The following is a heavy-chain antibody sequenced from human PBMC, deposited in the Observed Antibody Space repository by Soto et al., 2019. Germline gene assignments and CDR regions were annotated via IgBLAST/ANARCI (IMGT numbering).Heavy chain of an antibody. J-gene: IGHJ5*02. CDR2: IIPIFGIG. V-gene: IGHV1-69*13. CDR1: GGTFNRYA. CDR3: ARDLQSLGDSSGYYYSWFDP. Sequence: ASVKVSCKASGGTFNRYAISWVRQAPGQGLEWMGGIIPIFGIGNDAQRFQGRVTITADESTGTAYMELSSLRSEDTAVYYCARDLQSLGDSSGYYYSWFDPWGQGTLVTVSS. D-gene: IGHD3-22*01.